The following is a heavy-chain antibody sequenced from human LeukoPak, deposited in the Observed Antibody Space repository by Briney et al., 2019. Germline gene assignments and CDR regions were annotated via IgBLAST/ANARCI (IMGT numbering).Heavy chain of an antibody. V-gene: IGHV4-34*01. CDR1: GGSFSGYY. J-gene: IGHJ5*02. Sequence: SETLSLTCAVYGGSFSGYYWSWIRQPPGKGLEWIGEINHSGSTNYNPSLKSRVTISVDTSKNQFSPKLSSVTAADTAVYYCARSWWVRGWFDPWGQGTLVTVSS. CDR2: INHSGST. D-gene: IGHD2-15*01. CDR3: ARSWWVRGWFDP.